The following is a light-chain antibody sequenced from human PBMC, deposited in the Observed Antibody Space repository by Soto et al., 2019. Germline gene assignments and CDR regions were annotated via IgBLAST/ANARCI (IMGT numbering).Light chain of an antibody. CDR1: SSDVGLYNL. J-gene: IGLJ3*02. CDR3: CSYVGSSILM. Sequence: QSVLTQPASVSGSPGQSITISCTGTSSDVGLYNLVSWYQQLPGKAPKLIIYEVNERPSGISDRFSGSKSGNTASLAISGLQDEDEADYDCCSYVGSSILMFDGGTKLTVL. CDR2: EVN. V-gene: IGLV2-23*02.